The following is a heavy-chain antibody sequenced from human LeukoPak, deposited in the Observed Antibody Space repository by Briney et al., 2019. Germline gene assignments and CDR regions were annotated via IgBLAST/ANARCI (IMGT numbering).Heavy chain of an antibody. V-gene: IGHV3-64*01. CDR1: GFTFSSYA. Sequence: GGSLRLSCAASGFTFSSYAMHWVRQAPGKGLEYVSAISSNGGSTYYANSVKGRFTISRDNSKNTLYFQMGSLRAEDMAVYYCARSFVGYDSSGYYLLDYWGQGTLVTVSS. J-gene: IGHJ4*02. D-gene: IGHD3-22*01. CDR3: ARSFVGYDSSGYYLLDY. CDR2: ISSNGGST.